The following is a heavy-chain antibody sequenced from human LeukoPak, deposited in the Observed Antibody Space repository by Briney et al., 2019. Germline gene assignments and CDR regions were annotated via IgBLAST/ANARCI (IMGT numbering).Heavy chain of an antibody. V-gene: IGHV3-64*01. CDR2: ISSNGGST. J-gene: IGHJ3*02. Sequence: GGSLRLSCAASGFTFSSYAMHWVRQAPGKGLEYVSAISSNGGSTYYANSMKGRFTISRDNSKNTLYLQMGSLRAEDMAVYYCARVGANDAFDIWGQGTMVTVSS. D-gene: IGHD1-26*01. CDR3: ARVGANDAFDI. CDR1: GFTFSSYA.